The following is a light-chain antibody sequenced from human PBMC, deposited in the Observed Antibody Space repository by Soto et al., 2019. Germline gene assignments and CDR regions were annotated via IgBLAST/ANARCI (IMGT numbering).Light chain of an antibody. V-gene: IGLV2-14*01. CDR1: SSDVGGYNY. Sequence: QSALTQPASVSGSPGQSITISCTGTSSDVGGYNYVSWYQQHPGKAPKLMIYEVSNRPSGVSNRFSGSKSGNTASLTISGLQAGDEAEYLRSPYNSKSTSDYFFGSGTKLTVL. CDR2: EVS. CDR3: SPYNSKSTSDYF. J-gene: IGLJ1*01.